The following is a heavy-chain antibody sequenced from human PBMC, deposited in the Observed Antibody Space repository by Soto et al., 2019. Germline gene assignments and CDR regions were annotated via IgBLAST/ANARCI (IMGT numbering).Heavy chain of an antibody. J-gene: IGHJ6*02. CDR3: ARGPLKYYYDSSGYYPYYYYGMDV. Sequence: ASETLSLTCAVYGGSFSGYYWSWIRQPPGKGLEWIGEINRSGSTNYNPSLKSRVTISVDTSKNQFSLKLSSVTAADTAVYYCARGPLKYYYDSSGYYPYYYYGMDVWGPGTTVTVSS. CDR1: GGSFSGYY. D-gene: IGHD3-22*01. V-gene: IGHV4-34*01. CDR2: INRSGST.